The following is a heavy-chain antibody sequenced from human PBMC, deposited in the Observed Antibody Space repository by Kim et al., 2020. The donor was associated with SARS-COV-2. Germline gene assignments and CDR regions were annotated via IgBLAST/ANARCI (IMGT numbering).Heavy chain of an antibody. J-gene: IGHJ6*03. CDR3: AKDPGDGLYYYYMDV. Sequence: GGSLRLSCAASGITFSSYAMSWVRQAPGKGLEWVSAISGSGRSTYYGDSVRGRFTISRDNSKNTVYLQMNSLRAEDTAEYYCAKDPGDGLYYYYMDVWGKGTTVTVSS. CDR2: ISGSGRST. V-gene: IGHV3-23*01. CDR1: GITFSSYA. D-gene: IGHD1-1*01.